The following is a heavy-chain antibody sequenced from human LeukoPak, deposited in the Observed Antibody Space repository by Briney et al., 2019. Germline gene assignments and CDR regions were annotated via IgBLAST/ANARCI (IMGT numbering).Heavy chain of an antibody. CDR3: ARDYDYVWGSYRPWGY. J-gene: IGHJ4*02. CDR2: ISSSSSTI. CDR1: GFTFSSYS. V-gene: IGHV3-48*04. Sequence: GGSLRLSCAASGFTFSSYSMNWVRQAPGEGLEWVSYISSSSSTIYYADSVKGRFTISRDNAKNSLYLQMNSLRAEDTAVYYCARDYDYVWGSYRPWGYWGQGTLVTVSS. D-gene: IGHD3-16*02.